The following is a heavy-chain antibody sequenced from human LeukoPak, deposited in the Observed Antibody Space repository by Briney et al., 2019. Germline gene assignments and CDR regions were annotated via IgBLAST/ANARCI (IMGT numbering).Heavy chain of an antibody. V-gene: IGHV3-53*01. D-gene: IGHD1-14*01. CDR2: IYSGGST. CDR3: SRGLTPDY. CDR1: GFTVSNNY. J-gene: IGHJ4*02. Sequence: GGSLRLSCAASGFTVSNNYMSWVRQAQGKGLEWVSVIYSGGSTYYADSVKGRFTISRDNSKNTLYLQMNRLRAEDTAVYYCSRGLTPDYWGQGTLVTVSS.